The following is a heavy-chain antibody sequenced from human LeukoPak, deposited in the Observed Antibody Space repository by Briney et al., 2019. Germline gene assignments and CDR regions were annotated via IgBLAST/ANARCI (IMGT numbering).Heavy chain of an antibody. CDR2: INHSGST. V-gene: IGHV4-34*01. D-gene: IGHD3-10*01. Sequence: PSETLSLTCAVYGRSFSGHYWSWIRQPPGKGLEWIGEINHSGSTNYNPSLKSRVTISVDTSKTKFSLKLRSVTAADTAVYYCARVRITSIRRDYYMDVWGKGTTVIVSS. CDR1: GRSFSGHY. CDR3: ARVRITSIRRDYYMDV. J-gene: IGHJ6*03.